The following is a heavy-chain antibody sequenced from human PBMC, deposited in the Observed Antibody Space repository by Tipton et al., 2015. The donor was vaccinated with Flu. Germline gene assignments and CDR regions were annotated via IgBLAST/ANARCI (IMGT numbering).Heavy chain of an antibody. Sequence: QVQLVQSGPEVKKPGSSVKVSCKASGGTFSSYAISWVRQAPGQGLEWMGRIIPIFGTANYAQKFQGRVTITADESTSTAYMKLSSLRSEDTAVYYCARDYERPPRYYYFDYWGQGTLVTVSS. CDR1: GGTFSSYA. CDR2: IIPIFGTA. V-gene: IGHV1-69*18. J-gene: IGHJ4*02. CDR3: ARDYERPPRYYYFDY. D-gene: IGHD3-3*01.